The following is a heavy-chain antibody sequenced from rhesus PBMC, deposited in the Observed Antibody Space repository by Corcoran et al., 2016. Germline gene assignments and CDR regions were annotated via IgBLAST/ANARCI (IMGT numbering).Heavy chain of an antibody. CDR1: GGSISSNY. J-gene: IGHJ4*01. CDR2: ISGRGGST. V-gene: IGHV4-173*01. D-gene: IGHD3-9*01. Sequence: QLQLQESGPGLVKPSETLSLTCAVSGGSISSNYWSWIRQPPGKGLEWIGRISGRGGSTDYNPSLKRRVTISTDTSKNQFSLKLSSVTAADTAVYYCARGGYEDDYGYYYTGFDYWGQGVLVTVSS. CDR3: ARGGYEDDYGYYYTGFDY.